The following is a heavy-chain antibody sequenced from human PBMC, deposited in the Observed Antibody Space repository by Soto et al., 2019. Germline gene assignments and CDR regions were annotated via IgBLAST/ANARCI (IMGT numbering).Heavy chain of an antibody. CDR3: ARDGSTATDAFDI. CDR1: GFTFSSYS. CDR2: ISSSSSYI. J-gene: IGHJ3*02. D-gene: IGHD1-26*01. Sequence: GGSLRLSCAASGFTFSSYSMNWVRQAPGKGLEWVSSISSSSSYIYYADSVKGRFTISRDNAKNSLYLQMNSLRAEDTAVYYCARDGSTATDAFDIWGQGTMVTVSS. V-gene: IGHV3-21*01.